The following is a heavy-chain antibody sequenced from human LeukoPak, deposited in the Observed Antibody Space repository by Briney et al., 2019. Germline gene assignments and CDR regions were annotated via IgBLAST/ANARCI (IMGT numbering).Heavy chain of an antibody. D-gene: IGHD1-26*01. CDR2: INPNSGGT. V-gene: IGHV1-2*04. CDR3: ARGGTYFDY. J-gene: IGHJ4*02. CDR1: VYTFIGDY. Sequence: ASVNVSCKASVYTFIGDYIHWVRQAPGQGLEWMGWINPNSGGTHYAQKFQGWVTMTRDTSISTAYMELSRLRSDDTAVYYCARGGTYFDYWGQGTLVTVSS.